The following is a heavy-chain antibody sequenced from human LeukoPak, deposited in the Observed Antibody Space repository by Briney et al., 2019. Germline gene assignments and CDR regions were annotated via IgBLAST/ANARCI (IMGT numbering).Heavy chain of an antibody. CDR3: ARDRDNWNDGGFDP. Sequence: GGSLRLSCAASGFTFSSYSMNWVRQAPGKGLEWVSSISSSCSYIYYADSVKGRFTISRDNAKNSLYLQMNSLRAEDTAVYYCARDRDNWNDGGFDPWGQGTLVTVSS. CDR1: GFTFSSYS. CDR2: ISSSCSYI. V-gene: IGHV3-21*01. D-gene: IGHD1-20*01. J-gene: IGHJ5*02.